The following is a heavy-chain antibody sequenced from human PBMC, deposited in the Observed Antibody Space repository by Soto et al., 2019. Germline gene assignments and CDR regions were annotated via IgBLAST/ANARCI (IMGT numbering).Heavy chain of an antibody. CDR3: ATTLHLAGYYYYYMDV. Sequence: ASVKVSWKASGYTFTSYYMHWVRQAPGQGLEWMGIINPSGGSTSYAQKFQGRVTMTRDTSTSTVYMELSSLRSEDTAVYYCATTLHLAGYYYYYMDVWGKGTTVTVSS. D-gene: IGHD6-19*01. J-gene: IGHJ6*03. V-gene: IGHV1-46*01. CDR1: GYTFTSYY. CDR2: INPSGGST.